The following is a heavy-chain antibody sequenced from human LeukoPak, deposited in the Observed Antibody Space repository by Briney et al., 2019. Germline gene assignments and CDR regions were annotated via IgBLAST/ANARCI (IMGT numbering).Heavy chain of an antibody. V-gene: IGHV4-34*01. CDR3: ARAPDYGDYETAFDI. J-gene: IGHJ3*02. CDR2: INHSGST. D-gene: IGHD4-17*01. CDR1: GGSFSGYH. Sequence: SETLSLTCAVYGGSFSGYHWSWIRQPPGKGLEWIGEINHSGSTNYNPSLKSRVTISVDTSKNQFSLKLSSVTAADTAVYYCARAPDYGDYETAFDIWGQGTMVTVSS.